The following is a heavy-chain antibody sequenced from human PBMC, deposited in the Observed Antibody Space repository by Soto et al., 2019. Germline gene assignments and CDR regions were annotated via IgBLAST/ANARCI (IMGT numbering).Heavy chain of an antibody. CDR2: IHYIEAS. CDR3: AKWRDAPVHAFAV. V-gene: IGHV4-59*08. J-gene: IGHJ3*01. D-gene: IGHD5-12*01. CDR1: GDSSSNHY. Sequence: QVQLQESGPGLVKPSETLSLTCIVSGDSSSNHYWNWIRQPPGKGLEWIGFIHYIEASSYNPSLKRGDKMTDYTSKNQFSRKQSSVTAADTAVDICAKWRDAPVHAFAVWGQGTKVTVSS.